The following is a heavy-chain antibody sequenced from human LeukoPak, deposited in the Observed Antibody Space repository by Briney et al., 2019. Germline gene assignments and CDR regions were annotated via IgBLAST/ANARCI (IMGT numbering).Heavy chain of an antibody. V-gene: IGHV3-74*01. CDR2: INSDGSST. D-gene: IGHD3-22*01. J-gene: IGHJ4*02. CDR3: ARVAAWDSSGYLFEY. CDR1: GFTFRGYG. Sequence: GGPLELSWAASGFTFRGYGMHWVRQPPGKGLVWVSRINSDGSSTSYADSVKGRFTISRENAKNTLYLQMNSLRAEDTAVYYCARVAAWDSSGYLFEYWGQGTLVTVSS.